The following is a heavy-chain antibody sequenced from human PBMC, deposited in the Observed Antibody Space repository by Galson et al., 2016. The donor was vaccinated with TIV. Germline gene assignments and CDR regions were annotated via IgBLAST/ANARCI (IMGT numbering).Heavy chain of an antibody. J-gene: IGHJ4*02. V-gene: IGHV1-46*01. CDR3: AVWSNIYFFAL. D-gene: IGHD2-2*02. Sequence: SVKVSCKASGYTFTNYNINWVRQAPGKGLEWVGVIDPTSGGTTYAQRFQGRVTMTRDTSTSTVYMDLSNLRSDDTAVFYCAVWSNIYFFALWGQGTLITVSS. CDR2: IDPTSGGT. CDR1: GYTFTNYN.